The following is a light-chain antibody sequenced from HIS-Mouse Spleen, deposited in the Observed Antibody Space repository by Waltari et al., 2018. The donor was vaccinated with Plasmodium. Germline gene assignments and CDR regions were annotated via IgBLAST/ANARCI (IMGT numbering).Light chain of an antibody. CDR3: CSYAGSSTYV. Sequence: QSALTQPASVSGSPGQSITISCTGTSSDVGSYNLVSWYHQQPVKAPKLMIYAGSKRPSGVSNRFSGSKSGNTASLTISGLQAEDEADYYGCSYAGSSTYVFGTGTKVTVL. CDR1: SSDVGSYNL. V-gene: IGLV2-23*01. J-gene: IGLJ1*01. CDR2: AGS.